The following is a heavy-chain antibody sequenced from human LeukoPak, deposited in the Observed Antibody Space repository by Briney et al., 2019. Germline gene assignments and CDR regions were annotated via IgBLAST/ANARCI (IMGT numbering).Heavy chain of an antibody. V-gene: IGHV1-18*01. CDR3: ARDVEMYYDSSAFGDY. D-gene: IGHD3-22*01. CDR1: GYTFTNYG. Sequence: ASAKVSCKASGYTFTNYGVSWVRQAPGQGLEWMGWIRPYNGNTNYAQKLQGRVTMTTDTSTSTAYMELRSLRSDDSAIYYCARDVEMYYDSSAFGDYWGQGTLVTVSS. J-gene: IGHJ4*02. CDR2: IRPYNGNT.